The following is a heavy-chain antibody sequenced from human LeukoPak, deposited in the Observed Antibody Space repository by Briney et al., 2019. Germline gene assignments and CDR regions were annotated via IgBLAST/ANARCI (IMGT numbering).Heavy chain of an antibody. CDR3: ARAPPLRDYVWGSYRPPDY. V-gene: IGHV3-48*01. D-gene: IGHD3-16*02. CDR1: GFTFSSYS. CDR2: ISSSSSTI. J-gene: IGHJ4*02. Sequence: PGGSLRLSCAASGFTFSSYSMNWVRQAPGKGLEWVSYISSSSSTIYYADSVKGRFTISRDNVKNSLYLQMNSLRAEDTAVYYCARAPPLRDYVWGSYRPPDYWGQGTLVTVSS.